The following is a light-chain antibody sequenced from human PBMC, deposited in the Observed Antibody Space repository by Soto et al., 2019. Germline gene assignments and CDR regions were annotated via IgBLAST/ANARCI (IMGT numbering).Light chain of an antibody. J-gene: IGLJ1*01. CDR3: SSYTTTSSYV. CDR1: SSDVGAYSY. CDR2: EVS. V-gene: IGLV2-14*01. Sequence: QSALTQPASVSGSPGQSITISCTGTSSDVGAYSYVSWYQQHPGKAPKLMIYEVSNRPAGVSNRFSGSKSVNTAPLTISGLQAEDEADYYCSSYTTTSSYVFGTGTKVTVL.